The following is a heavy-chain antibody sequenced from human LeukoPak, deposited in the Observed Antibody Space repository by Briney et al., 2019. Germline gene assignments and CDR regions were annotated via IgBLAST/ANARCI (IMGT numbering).Heavy chain of an antibody. CDR3: ASTGYSCYAWTGPYYFDY. Sequence: GGSLRLSCAASGFTFSSYAMSWVRQAPGKGLEWVSAISGSGGSTYYADSVKGRFTISRDNSKNTLYLQMNSLRAEDTAVYYCASTGYSCYAWTGPYYFDYWGQGTLVTVSS. CDR2: ISGSGGST. V-gene: IGHV3-23*01. D-gene: IGHD5-12*01. J-gene: IGHJ4*02. CDR1: GFTFSSYA.